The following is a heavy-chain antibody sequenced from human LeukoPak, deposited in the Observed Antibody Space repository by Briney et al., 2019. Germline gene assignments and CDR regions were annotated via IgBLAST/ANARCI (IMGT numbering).Heavy chain of an antibody. CDR2: IYYSGST. CDR3: ARDLGGGDY. Sequence: PSETLSLTCTVSGGSISSYYWSWIRQPPGQGLEWIGYIYYSGSTNYNPSLKRRVTISVDTSKNQFSLRLSSVTAADTAVYYCARDLGGGDYWGQGTLVTVSS. CDR1: GGSISSYY. D-gene: IGHD3-16*01. V-gene: IGHV4-59*01. J-gene: IGHJ4*02.